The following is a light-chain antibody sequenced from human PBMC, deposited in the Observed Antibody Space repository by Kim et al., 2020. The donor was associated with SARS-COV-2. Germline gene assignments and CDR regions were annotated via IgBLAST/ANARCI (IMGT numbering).Light chain of an antibody. J-gene: IGKJ3*01. CDR2: HAS. CDR1: QAIGND. Sequence: AIQMTQSPSSLSASIGDRITITCRASQAIGNDLSWYLQKPGKAPKLLIFHASRLLGGVPSRFSGSGSGTDFTLTISSLQPEDFATYYCLQDYNYPRTFGPGTKVDIK. V-gene: IGKV1-6*01. CDR3: LQDYNYPRT.